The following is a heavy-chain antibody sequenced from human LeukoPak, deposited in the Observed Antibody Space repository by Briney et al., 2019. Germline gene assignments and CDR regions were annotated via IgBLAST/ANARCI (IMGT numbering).Heavy chain of an antibody. J-gene: IGHJ4*02. Sequence: ASVKVSCKASGGTFSSYAISWVRQAPGQGLEWMGWFNPNSGGGPKYAQKFQGRVTMTSDTSITTAYMELSRLRSDDTAVYYCARDYYGSGSCSDWGQGTLVTVSS. D-gene: IGHD3-10*01. V-gene: IGHV1-2*02. CDR2: FNPNSGGGP. CDR3: ARDYYGSGSCSD. CDR1: GGTFSSYA.